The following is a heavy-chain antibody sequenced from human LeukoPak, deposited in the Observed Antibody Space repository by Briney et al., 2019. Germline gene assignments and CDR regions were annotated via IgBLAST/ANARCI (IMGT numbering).Heavy chain of an antibody. CDR2: IYYSGST. V-gene: IGHV4-39*07. CDR3: ARLTKNDSGGFRFGKKKRGYMDV. J-gene: IGHJ6*03. Sequence: PSETLSLTCTVSGGSISSSSYYWGWIRQPPGKGLEWIGSIYYSGSTYYNPSLKSRVTISVDTSMNQFSLKLSSVTAADTAVYYCARLTKNDSGGFRFGKKKRGYMDVWGKGTTVTISS. CDR1: GGSISSSSYY. D-gene: IGHD3-10*01.